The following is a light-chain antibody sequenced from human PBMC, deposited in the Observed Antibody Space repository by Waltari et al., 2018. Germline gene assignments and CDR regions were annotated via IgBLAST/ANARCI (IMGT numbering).Light chain of an antibody. CDR3: AAWDDSLSGPV. V-gene: IGLV1-47*01. Sequence: QSVLTQPPSASGTPGQRVTISCSGSSSNIGSNYVYWYQQLPGTAPNLLIYRNNQRPSGVPDRFSGSKYGTSTALAISGLRSEDEADYYCAAWDDSLSGPVFGGGTKLTVL. CDR1: SSNIGSNY. J-gene: IGLJ2*01. CDR2: RNN.